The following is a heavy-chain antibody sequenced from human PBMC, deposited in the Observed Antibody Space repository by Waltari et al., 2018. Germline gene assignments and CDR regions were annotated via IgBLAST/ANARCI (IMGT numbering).Heavy chain of an antibody. J-gene: IGHJ4*02. V-gene: IGHV5-51*01. Sequence: EVQLVQSGAEVKKPGESLKISCKGSGYSFTNYWIGWVRQMPGKGLEWMGIIYPGDSDTKYSPSFQGQVTISADKSISTAYLQWSSLKASDTAIFYCARPRDSGTTVTPFDYWGQGTLVTVSS. CDR3: ARPRDSGTTVTPFDY. D-gene: IGHD4-17*01. CDR1: GYSFTNYW. CDR2: IYPGDSDT.